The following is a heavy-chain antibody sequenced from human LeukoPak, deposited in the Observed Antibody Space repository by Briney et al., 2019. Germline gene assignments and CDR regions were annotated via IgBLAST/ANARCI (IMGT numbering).Heavy chain of an antibody. D-gene: IGHD1-1*01. V-gene: IGHV4-39*07. J-gene: IGHJ4*02. CDR2: IYYSGST. Sequence: SETLSLTCTVSGGSISSSSYYWGWIRQPPGKGLEWIGSIYYSGSTNYNPSLKSRVTMSVDTSKNQFSLKLSSVTAADTAVYYCARDRGTWNDDGFDYWGQGTLVTVSS. CDR1: GGSISSSSYY. CDR3: ARDRGTWNDDGFDY.